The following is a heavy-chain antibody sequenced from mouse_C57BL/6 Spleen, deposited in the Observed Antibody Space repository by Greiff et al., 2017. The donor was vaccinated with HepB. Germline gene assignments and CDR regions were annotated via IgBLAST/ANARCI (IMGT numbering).Heavy chain of an antibody. V-gene: IGHV3-1*01. J-gene: IGHJ2*01. D-gene: IGHD2-1*01. Sequence: EVQRVESGPGMVKPSQSLSLTCTVTGYSITSGYDWHWIRHFPGNKLEWMGYISYSGSTNYNPSLKSRISITHDTSKNHFFLKLNSVTTEDTATYYCARSYGNLYYFDYWGQGTTLTVSS. CDR1: GYSITSGYD. CDR2: ISYSGST. CDR3: ARSYGNLYYFDY.